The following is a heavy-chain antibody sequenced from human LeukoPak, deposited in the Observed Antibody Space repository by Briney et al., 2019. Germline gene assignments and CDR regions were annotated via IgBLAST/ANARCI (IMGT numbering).Heavy chain of an antibody. V-gene: IGHV4-34*01. CDR3: ARQTYYYDSSGPRIIDY. Sequence: SETLSLTCAVYGGSFSGYYWSWIRQPPGKGLEWIGEINHSGSTNYNPSLKGRVTISVDTSKNQFSLKLSSVTAADTAVYYCARQTYYYDSSGPRIIDYWGQGTLVTVSS. D-gene: IGHD3-22*01. CDR1: GGSFSGYY. CDR2: INHSGST. J-gene: IGHJ4*02.